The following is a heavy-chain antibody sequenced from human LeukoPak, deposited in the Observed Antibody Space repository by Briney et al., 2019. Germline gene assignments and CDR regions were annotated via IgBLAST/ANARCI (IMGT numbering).Heavy chain of an antibody. CDR1: GYTFTSYY. CDR3: ARDFPSVWFGEFPIPPYYYYGMDV. CDR2: ISAYNGNT. V-gene: IGHV1-18*04. J-gene: IGHJ6*02. Sequence: GASVKVSCKASGYTFTSYYMHWVRQAPGQGLEWMGWISAYNGNTNYAQKLQGRVTMTTDTSTSTAYMELRSLRSDDTAVYYCARDFPSVWFGEFPIPPYYYYGMDVWGQGTTVTVSS. D-gene: IGHD3-10*01.